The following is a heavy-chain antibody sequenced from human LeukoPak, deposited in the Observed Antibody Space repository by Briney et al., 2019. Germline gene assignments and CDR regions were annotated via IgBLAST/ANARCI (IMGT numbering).Heavy chain of an antibody. CDR3: ARGPKISGSYGYPLPKVGGYYGMDV. V-gene: IGHV4-34*01. CDR1: GGSFSGYY. Sequence: SETLSLTCAVYGGSFSGYYWSWIRQPPGKGLEWIGEINHSGSTNYNPSLKSRVTISVDTSKNQFSLKLSSVTAADTAVYYCARGPKISGSYGYPLPKVGGYYGMDVWGQGTTVTVSS. CDR2: INHSGST. J-gene: IGHJ6*02. D-gene: IGHD5-18*01.